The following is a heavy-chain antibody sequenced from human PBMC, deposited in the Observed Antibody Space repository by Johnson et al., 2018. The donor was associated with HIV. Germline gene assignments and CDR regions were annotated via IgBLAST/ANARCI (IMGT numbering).Heavy chain of an antibody. J-gene: IGHJ3*02. CDR3: AREIRVVATCDAFDI. CDR1: GFTFSSYA. CDR2: ISYDGSNK. V-gene: IGHV3-30*04. Sequence: QVNLVESGGGVVQPGRSLRLSCAASGFTFSSYAMHWVRQAPGKGLEWVAVISYDGSNKYYADSVKGRFTISRDNSKNTLYLQRNSRRAEDTAVYYGAREIRVVATCDAFDIWCQGTMVTVSS. D-gene: IGHD1-26*01.